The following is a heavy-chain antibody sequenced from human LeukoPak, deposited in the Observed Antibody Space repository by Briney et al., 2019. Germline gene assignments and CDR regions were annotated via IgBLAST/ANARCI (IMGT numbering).Heavy chain of an antibody. Sequence: SPGGSLRLSCAASGFTFSSYSMNWVRQAPGKGLEWVSSISSSSSYIYYADSVKGRFTISRDNAKNSLYLQMNSLRAEDTAVYYCARDGSILSWERWLQEGYWFDPWGQGTLVTVSS. CDR3: ARDGSILSWERWLQEGYWFDP. J-gene: IGHJ5*02. CDR2: ISSSSSYI. D-gene: IGHD5-24*01. V-gene: IGHV3-21*01. CDR1: GFTFSSYS.